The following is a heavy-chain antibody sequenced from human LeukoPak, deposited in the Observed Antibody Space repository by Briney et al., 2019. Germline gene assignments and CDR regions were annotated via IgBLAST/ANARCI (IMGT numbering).Heavy chain of an antibody. Sequence: ASVKVSCKASGYTFTSYGISWVRQAPGQGLEWMGWISAYNGNTNYAQKLQGRVTMTTDTSTSTAYMELRSLKYDDTAVYYCARGRRDGYNLNWFDPWGQGTLVTVSS. CDR3: ARGRRDGYNLNWFDP. J-gene: IGHJ5*02. D-gene: IGHD5-24*01. CDR1: GYTFTSYG. V-gene: IGHV1-18*01. CDR2: ISAYNGNT.